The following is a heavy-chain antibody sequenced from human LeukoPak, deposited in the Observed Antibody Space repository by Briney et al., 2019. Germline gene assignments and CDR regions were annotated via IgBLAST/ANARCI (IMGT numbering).Heavy chain of an antibody. CDR3: ARGGSRGGNLGI. V-gene: IGHV4-59*01. CDR1: GGSISGYY. J-gene: IGHJ3*02. D-gene: IGHD4-23*01. CDR2: IYYSGAT. Sequence: PSETLSLTCTVSGGSISGYYRSWIRQPPGEGLEWIGHIYYSGATYYNPSLKSRLTISVDTSKNQFSLKLRSVTAADTAVYFCARGGSRGGNLGIWGQGTMVTVSS.